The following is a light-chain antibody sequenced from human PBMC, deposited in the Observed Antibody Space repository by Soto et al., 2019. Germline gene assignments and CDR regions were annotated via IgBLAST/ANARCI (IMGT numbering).Light chain of an antibody. J-gene: IGLJ3*02. CDR1: ISNIGRGYD. CDR2: GDS. Sequence: QSVLTQPPSVSGAPGQRVTISCTGSISNIGRGYDVHWYQQLPGSVPRLLLSGDSNRPSGVPDRFSGSRSGTSASLAITGLPAADEGDYYCQTFDSSLTISWVFGGGTKLTVL. CDR3: QTFDSSLTISWV. V-gene: IGLV1-40*01.